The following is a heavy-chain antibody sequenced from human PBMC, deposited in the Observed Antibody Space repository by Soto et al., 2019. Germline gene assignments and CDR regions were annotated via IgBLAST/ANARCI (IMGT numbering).Heavy chain of an antibody. CDR1: GFTFSSYS. Sequence: GGSLRLSCAASGFTFSSYSMNWVRQAPGKGLEWVSSISSSSSYIYYADSVKGRFTISRDNSKNSLYLQMNSLRTEDTALYYYAKDMAPYSSGWYVDYYYYGMDVWGQGTTVTVSS. CDR3: AKDMAPYSSGWYVDYYYYGMDV. V-gene: IGHV3-21*04. CDR2: ISSSSSYI. D-gene: IGHD6-19*01. J-gene: IGHJ6*02.